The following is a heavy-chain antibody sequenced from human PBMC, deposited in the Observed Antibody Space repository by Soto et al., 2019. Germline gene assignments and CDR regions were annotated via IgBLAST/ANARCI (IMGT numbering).Heavy chain of an antibody. V-gene: IGHV3-23*01. CDR2: ISGSGGST. J-gene: IGHJ4*02. D-gene: IGHD6-13*01. Sequence: EVQLLESGGGLVQPGGSLRLSCAAAGFTFSIYAMSWVRQAPGKGLEWVSAISGSGGSTYYADSVKGRFTISRDNSKNTLYLQMNSLRADDTAVYYCAKATRGGAATLIREYWGQGALVTVSS. CDR1: GFTFSIYA. CDR3: AKATRGGAATLIREY.